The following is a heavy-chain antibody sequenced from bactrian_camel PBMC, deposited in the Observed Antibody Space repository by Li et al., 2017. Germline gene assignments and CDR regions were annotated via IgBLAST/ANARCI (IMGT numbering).Heavy chain of an antibody. D-gene: IGHD1*01. CDR1: GSGASGSTDTFYI. Sequence: HVQLVESGGASVQAGTSLTLTCKDSGSGASGSTDTFYIMAWFRQAPGKEREAVAALYVNAGSKFYAGSLEGRFTISRDRSEDSLFLQMSNLKPEDSAMYYCAASRRFRNGCSIRDDPYWGRGTQVTVS. CDR3: AASRRFRNGCSIRDDPY. V-gene: IGHV3S63*01. J-gene: IGHJ4*01. CDR2: LYVNAGSK.